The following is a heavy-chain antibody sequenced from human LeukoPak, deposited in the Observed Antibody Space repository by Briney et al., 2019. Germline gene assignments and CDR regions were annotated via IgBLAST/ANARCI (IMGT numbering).Heavy chain of an antibody. V-gene: IGHV4-34*01. Sequence: SETLSLTCAVYGGSFSGYYWSWIRQPPGKGLEWIGEINHSGSTNYNPSLKSRVTISVNTSKNQFSLKLSSVAAADTAVYYCARAVDTAMVSPFDYWGQGTLVTVSS. CDR1: GGSFSGYY. D-gene: IGHD5-18*01. J-gene: IGHJ4*02. CDR2: INHSGST. CDR3: ARAVDTAMVSPFDY.